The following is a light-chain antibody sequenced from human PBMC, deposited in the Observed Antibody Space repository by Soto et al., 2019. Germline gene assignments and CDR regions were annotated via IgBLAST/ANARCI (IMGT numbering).Light chain of an antibody. V-gene: IGKV4-1*01. J-gene: IGKJ2*01. Sequence: DIVMTQSPDSLAVSLGERATINCKSSQSVSYTSGGKNYLAWYQQKPGQPPQLLISWASTRESGVPDRFSGSGSGTDFTLTISSLQAEDVAVYYCQQYYSNSYTFGQGTKLDIK. CDR2: WAS. CDR1: QSVSYTSGGKNY. CDR3: QQYYSNSYT.